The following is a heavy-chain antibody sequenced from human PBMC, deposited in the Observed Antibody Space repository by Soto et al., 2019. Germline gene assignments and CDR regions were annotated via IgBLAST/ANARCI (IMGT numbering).Heavy chain of an antibody. CDR2: IDPKSGGT. CDR3: ARVSVDVPE. Sequence: QLVQSGAEVKKPGASVRAPCKTSEPTSIPNYIHWGGQAPGQGLEWMGWIDPKSGGTTYEQKFLGRVTMTRDTSINTAYMDLNRLTSDDTAVYYCARVSVDVPEWGQGTLITVSS. J-gene: IGHJ4*02. CDR1: EPTSIPNY. D-gene: IGHD5-12*01. V-gene: IGHV1-2*02.